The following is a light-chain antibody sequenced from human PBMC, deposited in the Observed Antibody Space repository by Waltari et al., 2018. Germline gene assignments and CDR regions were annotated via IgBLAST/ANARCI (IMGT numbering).Light chain of an antibody. CDR2: DVN. CDR3: GSYTTTISVV. CDR1: STDVGAYNY. V-gene: IGLV2-14*03. Sequence: QSALTQPASVSGSPGQSITISCTGTSTDVGAYNYVSWYRQYPGKAPKLIIYDVNNRPSGVSNRFSGSKSGNTASLTISGLQAEDEADYYCGSYTTTISVVFGGGTKLTVL. J-gene: IGLJ2*01.